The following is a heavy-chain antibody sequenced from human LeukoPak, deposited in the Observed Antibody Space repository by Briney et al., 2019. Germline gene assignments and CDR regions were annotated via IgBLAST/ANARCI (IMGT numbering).Heavy chain of an antibody. D-gene: IGHD4-23*01. CDR3: ARDLHGGNSFTSDWYFDL. CDR1: GGSISISNSNW. CDR2: ISHSGST. J-gene: IGHJ2*01. V-gene: IGHV4-4*02. Sequence: SETLSLTCAVSGGSISISNSNWWSWVRQPPGKGLEWIGEISHSGSTNYNPSPKSRVTISVDKSKNQFPLKLSSVTAADTAVYYCARDLHGGNSFTSDWYFDLWGRGTLVTVSS.